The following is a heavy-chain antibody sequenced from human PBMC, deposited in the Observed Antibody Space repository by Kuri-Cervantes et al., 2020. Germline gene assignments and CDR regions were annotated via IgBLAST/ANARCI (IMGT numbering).Heavy chain of an antibody. CDR3: AREDGDQLLSWFDP. J-gene: IGHJ5*02. Sequence: GESLKISCAASGFTFSNAWMSWVRQAPGKGLEWVGRIKSKTDGGTTDYAAPVKGRFTISRDDSKNTLYLQMNSLRAEDTAVYYCAREDGDQLLSWFDPWGQGTLVTVSS. CDR2: IKSKTDGGTT. D-gene: IGHD2-2*01. V-gene: IGHV3-15*05. CDR1: GFTFSNAW.